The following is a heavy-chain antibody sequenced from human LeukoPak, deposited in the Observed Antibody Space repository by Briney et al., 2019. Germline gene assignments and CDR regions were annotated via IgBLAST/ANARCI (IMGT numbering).Heavy chain of an antibody. J-gene: IGHJ4*02. CDR3: ASTRIVVVPAAISYDY. V-gene: IGHV3-23*01. CDR1: GFTFSSYA. D-gene: IGHD2-2*02. CDR2: ISGSGGST. Sequence: PGGSLRLSCAASGFTFSSYAMSWVRQAPGKGLEWVSAISGSGGSTYYADSVKGRLTISRDNSKNTLYLQMNSLRAEDTAVYYCASTRIVVVPAAISYDYWGQGTLVTVSS.